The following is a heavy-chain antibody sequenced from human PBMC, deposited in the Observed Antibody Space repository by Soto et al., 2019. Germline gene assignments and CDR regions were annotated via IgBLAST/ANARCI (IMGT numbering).Heavy chain of an antibody. CDR1: GYTLTELS. D-gene: IGHD6-13*01. Sequence: GASVKVSCKVSGYTLTELSMHWVRQAPGKGLEWMGGFDPEDGETIYAQKFQGRVTMTEDTSTDTAYMELSSLRSEDTAVYYCATTRIAAAGKFLPLDYWGQGTLVTVSS. CDR3: ATTRIAAAGKFLPLDY. J-gene: IGHJ4*02. V-gene: IGHV1-24*01. CDR2: FDPEDGET.